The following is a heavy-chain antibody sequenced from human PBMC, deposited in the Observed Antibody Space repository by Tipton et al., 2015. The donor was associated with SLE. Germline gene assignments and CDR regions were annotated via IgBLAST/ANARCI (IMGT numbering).Heavy chain of an antibody. D-gene: IGHD3-3*01. V-gene: IGHV4-59*11. J-gene: IGHJ4*02. CDR2: IYYSGST. CDR3: ARDGSYDFWSGYQGPYFDY. Sequence: TLSLTCTVSGGSISSHYWSWIRQPPGKGLEWIGYIYYSGSTNYNPSLKSRVTISVDTSKNQFSLKLSSVTAADTAVYYCARDGSYDFWSGYQGPYFDYWGQGTLVTVSS. CDR1: GGSISSHY.